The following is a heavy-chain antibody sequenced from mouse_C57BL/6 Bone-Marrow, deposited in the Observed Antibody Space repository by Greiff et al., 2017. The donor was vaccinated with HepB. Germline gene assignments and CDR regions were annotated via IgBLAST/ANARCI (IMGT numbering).Heavy chain of an antibody. D-gene: IGHD2-13*01. CDR1: GYTFTSYG. CDR2: IHPNSGRT. Sequence: QVQLQQPGAELVKPGASVKLSCKASGYTFTSYGMHWVKQRPGQGLEWIGMIHPNSGRTNYNEKFKSKATLTVDKASSTAYMQLSSLTSEDSAVYFWAKFDYSAYWGKGTRVTVPA. CDR3: AKFDYSAY. J-gene: IGHJ3*01. V-gene: IGHV1-64*01.